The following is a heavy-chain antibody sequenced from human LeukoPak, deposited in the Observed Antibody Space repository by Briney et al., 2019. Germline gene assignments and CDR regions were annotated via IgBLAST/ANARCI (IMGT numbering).Heavy chain of an antibody. CDR3: AKDILRFGESFPSQSDY. CDR1: GFTFSSYG. J-gene: IGHJ4*02. D-gene: IGHD3-10*01. CDR2: ISYDGSNK. Sequence: GGSLRLSCAASGFTFSSYGMHCVRQAPGKGLEWVAVISYDGSNKYYADSVKGRFTISRDNSKNTLYLQMNSLRAEDTAVYYCAKDILRFGESFPSQSDYWGQGTLVTVSS. V-gene: IGHV3-30*18.